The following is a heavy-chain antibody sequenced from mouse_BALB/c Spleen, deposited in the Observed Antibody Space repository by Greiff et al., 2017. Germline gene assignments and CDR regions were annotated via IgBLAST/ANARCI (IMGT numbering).Heavy chain of an antibody. CDR1: GFTFSSYA. D-gene: IGHD2-3*01. J-gene: IGHJ4*01. CDR2: ISSGGSYT. Sequence: EVQVVESGGGLVKPGGSLKLSCAASGFTFSSYAMSWVRQTPEKRLEWVATISSGGSYTYYPDSVKGRFTISRDNAKNTLYLQTSSLRSEDTAMYYCARHSDGYPDYWGQGTSVTVSS. CDR3: ARHSDGYPDY. V-gene: IGHV5-9-3*01.